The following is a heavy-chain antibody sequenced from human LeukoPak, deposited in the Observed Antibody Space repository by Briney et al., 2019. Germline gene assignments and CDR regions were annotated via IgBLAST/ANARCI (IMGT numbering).Heavy chain of an antibody. D-gene: IGHD6-19*01. J-gene: IGHJ4*02. Sequence: GGSLRLSCAASGLIFSSYARHWVRQAPGKGLEWVAVISSEGRDKYYADSVKGRFTISRDNPENTLYLQMNSLRAEDTAVYYCAKDWGYASGTFFVNWGQGTLVTVSS. CDR3: AKDWGYASGTFFVN. V-gene: IGHV3-30*18. CDR2: ISSEGRDK. CDR1: GLIFSSYA.